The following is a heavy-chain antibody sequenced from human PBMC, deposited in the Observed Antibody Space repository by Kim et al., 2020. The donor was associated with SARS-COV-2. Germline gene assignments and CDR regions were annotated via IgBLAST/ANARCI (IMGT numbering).Heavy chain of an antibody. V-gene: IGHV1-3*01. CDR2: KT. D-gene: IGHD4-4*01. J-gene: IGHJ4*02. CDR3: ARDMNPTVYDY. Sequence: KTKDSQKFQGRVTITRETSANTAYMYLRSLTFEDTAIYYCARDMNPTVYDYWGQGTLVTVSS.